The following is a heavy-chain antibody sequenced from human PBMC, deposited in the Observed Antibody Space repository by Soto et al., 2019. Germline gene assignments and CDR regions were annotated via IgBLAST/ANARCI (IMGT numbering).Heavy chain of an antibody. CDR3: AKDRGIAVAGNAAFDI. Sequence: GGSLRLSCAASGFTFDDYAMHWVRQAPGKGLEWVSGISWNSGSIGYADSVKGRFTISRDNAKNSLYLQMNSLRAEDTALYYCAKDRGIAVAGNAAFDIWGQGTMVTVPS. CDR2: ISWNSGSI. J-gene: IGHJ3*02. CDR1: GFTFDDYA. D-gene: IGHD6-19*01. V-gene: IGHV3-9*01.